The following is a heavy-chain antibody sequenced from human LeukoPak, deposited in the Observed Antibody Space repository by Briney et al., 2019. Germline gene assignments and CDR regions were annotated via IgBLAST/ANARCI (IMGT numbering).Heavy chain of an antibody. Sequence: ASVKVSFKASGYTFTSYYMHWLGQAPGQGLEWMGWSNPNSGGTNYAQKFQGRVTMTRDKSIRTAYMELSRLTSDDPAVYYCARNIWFGESADAFDIWGQGTMLTVSS. CDR2: SNPNSGGT. J-gene: IGHJ3*02. V-gene: IGHV1-2*02. CDR3: ARNIWFGESADAFDI. D-gene: IGHD3-10*01. CDR1: GYTFTSYY.